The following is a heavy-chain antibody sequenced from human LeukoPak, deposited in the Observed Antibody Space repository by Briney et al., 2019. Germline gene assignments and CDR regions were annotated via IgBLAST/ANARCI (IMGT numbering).Heavy chain of an antibody. CDR3: ARDYGDYGYFQH. CDR2: IYSGGST. CDR1: GFTVSSNY. Sequence: GGSLRLSCEASGFTVSSNYMSWVRQAPGKGLEWVSVIYSGGSTYYADSVKGRFTISRDNSKNTLYLQMNSMRAEDTAVYDCARDYGDYGYFQHWGQGTLVTVSS. V-gene: IGHV3-53*01. J-gene: IGHJ1*01. D-gene: IGHD4-17*01.